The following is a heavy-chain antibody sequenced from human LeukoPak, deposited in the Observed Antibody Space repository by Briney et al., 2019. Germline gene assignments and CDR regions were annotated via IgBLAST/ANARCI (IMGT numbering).Heavy chain of an antibody. V-gene: IGHV1-46*01. D-gene: IGHD5-24*01. CDR3: ARMETATAIFDY. Sequence: ASVKVSCKASGYTSTSYYMHWVRQAPGQGLEWMGIINPSGGSTSYAQKFQGRVTMTTDTSTSTAYMELRSLRSDDTAMYYCARMETATAIFDYWGQGTLVTVSS. CDR1: GYTSTSYY. J-gene: IGHJ4*02. CDR2: INPSGGST.